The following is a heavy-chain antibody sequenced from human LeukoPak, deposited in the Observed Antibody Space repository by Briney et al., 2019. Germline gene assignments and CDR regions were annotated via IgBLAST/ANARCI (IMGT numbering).Heavy chain of an antibody. V-gene: IGHV3-23*01. CDR2: ISGSGGYT. CDR3: AKDLTMIVAGRAFDY. Sequence: GGSLRLSCAASGFIFSSYAMHWVRQAPGKGLEWVSGISGSGGYTYYADSVKGRFTISRDNSKNTLYLQMNSLRAEDTAVYYCAKDLTMIVAGRAFDYWGQGTLVTVSS. J-gene: IGHJ4*02. CDR1: GFIFSSYA. D-gene: IGHD3-22*01.